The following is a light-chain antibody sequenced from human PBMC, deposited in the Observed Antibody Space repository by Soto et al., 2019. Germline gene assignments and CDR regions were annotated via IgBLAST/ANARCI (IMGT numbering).Light chain of an antibody. Sequence: DIQMTQSPSSVSASVGDSLTITCRASQGITSWLAWYQQKPGGAPKLLIYAASTLQIGVPSRFSGSGSGTDFTLTISSLQPEDFGTYYCQQTSSFPLTLGGGTKVEIK. CDR1: QGITSW. CDR2: AAS. J-gene: IGKJ4*01. V-gene: IGKV1-12*01. CDR3: QQTSSFPLT.